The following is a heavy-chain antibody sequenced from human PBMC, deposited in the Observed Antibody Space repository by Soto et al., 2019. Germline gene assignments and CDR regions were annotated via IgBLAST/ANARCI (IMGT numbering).Heavy chain of an antibody. CDR3: ARAIAVAGPFDY. J-gene: IGHJ4*02. Sequence: SETLSLTCTVSGGSISSYYWSWIRQPPGKGLEWIGYIYYSGSTNYNPSLKSRVTISVDTSKNQFSLKLSSVTAADTAVYYCARAIAVAGPFDYWGQGTLVTVSS. V-gene: IGHV4-59*01. CDR1: GGSISSYY. CDR2: IYYSGST. D-gene: IGHD6-19*01.